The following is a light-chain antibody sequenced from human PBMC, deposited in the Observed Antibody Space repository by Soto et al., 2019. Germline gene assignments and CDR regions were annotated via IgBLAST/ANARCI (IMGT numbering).Light chain of an antibody. Sequence: QSVLTQPPSASGTPGQRVTISCSGSSSNIGKNTVNWYQQLPGTAPKLLIHSDTQRPSGVPDRFSGSKSGTSASLAIIWHHSEHYADYYCSAWYDSLNGWVFGGGTKLTVL. V-gene: IGLV1-44*01. CDR1: SSNIGKNT. J-gene: IGLJ3*02. CDR2: SDT. CDR3: SAWYDSLNGWV.